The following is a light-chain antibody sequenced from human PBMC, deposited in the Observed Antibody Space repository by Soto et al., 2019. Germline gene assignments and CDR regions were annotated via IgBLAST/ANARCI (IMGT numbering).Light chain of an antibody. CDR3: QSYDSSLSGYV. CDR2: ENN. Sequence: QSVLTQPPSVSEAPGQRVTISCTGSSSNIGAGYEAHWYQQVPGTAPKLLIYENNNRPSGVPDRFSCSKSGTSAYLAITGLQAEDEAEYYCQSYDSSLSGYVFGTGTKVTVL. J-gene: IGLJ1*01. V-gene: IGLV1-40*01. CDR1: SSNIGAGYE.